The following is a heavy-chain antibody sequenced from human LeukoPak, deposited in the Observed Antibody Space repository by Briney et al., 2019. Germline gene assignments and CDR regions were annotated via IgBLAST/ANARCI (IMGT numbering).Heavy chain of an antibody. V-gene: IGHV5-51*01. D-gene: IGHD3-22*01. CDR2: LYPGDSDT. CDR1: GYSFNTYW. Sequence: PGESLKISCEGSGYSFNTYWIGWVRQMPGKGLEWMGLLYPGDSDTRYSPSFQGQVTISADKSISTAYLQWSSLKTSDTAMYYCARRYHDYSGYSRQFDYWGQGTLVTVSS. J-gene: IGHJ4*02. CDR3: ARRYHDYSGYSRQFDY.